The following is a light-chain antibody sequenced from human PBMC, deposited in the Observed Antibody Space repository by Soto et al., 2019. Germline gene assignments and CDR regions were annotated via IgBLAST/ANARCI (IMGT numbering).Light chain of an antibody. CDR3: QQYNSYSPRT. CDR2: DAS. Sequence: DVQMTQSPSTLSASVGDSVTITCRASQSVNNWLAWYQQKPGKAPRLLIFDASSLESGVPSRFSGSGSGTEFTLTISSLQPDDFATYYCQQYNSYSPRTFGGGTKVDIK. J-gene: IGKJ4*01. V-gene: IGKV1-5*01. CDR1: QSVNNW.